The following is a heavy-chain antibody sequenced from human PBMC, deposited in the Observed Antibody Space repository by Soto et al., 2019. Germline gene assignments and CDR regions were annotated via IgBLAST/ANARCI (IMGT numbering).Heavy chain of an antibody. Sequence: SVKVSCKASGGTFSSYAISWVRQAPGQGLEWMGGIIPIFGTANYAQKFQGRVTITADESTSTAYMELSSLRSEDTAVYYCARGMDTIFGVVIDLYYYYGMDVWGQGTTVTVS. J-gene: IGHJ6*02. CDR1: GGTFSSYA. V-gene: IGHV1-69*13. CDR3: ARGMDTIFGVVIDLYYYYGMDV. CDR2: IIPIFGTA. D-gene: IGHD3-3*01.